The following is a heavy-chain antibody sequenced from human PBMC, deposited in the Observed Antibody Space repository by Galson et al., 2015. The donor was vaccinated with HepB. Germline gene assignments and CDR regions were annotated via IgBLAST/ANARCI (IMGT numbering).Heavy chain of an antibody. J-gene: IGHJ3*02. Sequence: SLRLSCAASGFTFSSYAMSWVRQAPGKGLEWVSAISGSGGSTYYADSVKGRFTISRDNSKNTLYLQMNSLRAEDTAVYYCAKDFRSYPDAFDIWGQGTMVTVSS. CDR2: ISGSGGST. CDR3: AKDFRSYPDAFDI. D-gene: IGHD1-26*01. V-gene: IGHV3-23*01. CDR1: GFTFSSYA.